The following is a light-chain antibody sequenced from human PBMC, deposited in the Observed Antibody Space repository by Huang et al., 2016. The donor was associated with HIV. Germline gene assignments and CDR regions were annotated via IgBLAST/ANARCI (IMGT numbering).Light chain of an antibody. CDR1: QSVSSN. CDR3: QQYNNWPYT. J-gene: IGKJ2*01. Sequence: EVVMTQSPATLSVSPWERATLSCRASQSVSSNLAWHQQKPGQPPRLLIYGASTRATGIPARFSGSGSGTEFTLTISSLQSEDFAVYSCQQYNNWPYTFGQGTKLEIK. V-gene: IGKV3-15*01. CDR2: GAS.